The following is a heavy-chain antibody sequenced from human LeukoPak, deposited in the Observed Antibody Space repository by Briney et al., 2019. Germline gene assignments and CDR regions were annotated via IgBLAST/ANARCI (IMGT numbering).Heavy chain of an antibody. D-gene: IGHD3-22*01. CDR3: ARDYYDSSGYVAEA. Sequence: GGSLRLSCAASGFTVSSNYMSWVRQAPGKGLEWVSVIYSGGSTYYADSVKGRFTISRDNSKNTLYLQMNSLRAEDTAVYYCARDYYDSSGYVAEAWGQGTLVTVSS. CDR2: IYSGGST. V-gene: IGHV3-66*02. J-gene: IGHJ5*02. CDR1: GFTVSSNY.